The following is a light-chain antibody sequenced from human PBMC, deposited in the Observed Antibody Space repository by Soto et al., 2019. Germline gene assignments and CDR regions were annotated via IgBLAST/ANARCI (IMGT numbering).Light chain of an antibody. CDR2: DAS. V-gene: IGKV3-15*01. J-gene: IGKJ4*01. CDR1: QSVHSK. CDR3: QQYNDWPPLT. Sequence: EIVMTQSPASLSVSPGEGATLSCWASQSVHSKLAWYQQKPGQAPRLLIYDASTRATGVPARFTGSGSGTEFTLTISSLQSEDFAVYYCQQYNDWPPLTFGGGTKVEIK.